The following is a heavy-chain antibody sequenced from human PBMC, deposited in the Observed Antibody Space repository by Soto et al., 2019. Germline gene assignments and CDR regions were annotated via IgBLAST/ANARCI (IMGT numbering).Heavy chain of an antibody. V-gene: IGHV4-30-2*01. CDR1: GGSISSGGYS. D-gene: IGHD3-10*01. CDR3: ARAIGWFGALLGGYYFDY. J-gene: IGHJ4*02. CDR2: IYHSGST. Sequence: QLQLQESGSGLVKPSQTLSLTCAVSGGSISSGGYSWSWIRQPPGKGLEWIGYIYHSGSTYYNPSPKSRVTISVDRSKNQFSLKLSSVTAADTAVYYCARAIGWFGALLGGYYFDYWGQGTLVTVSS.